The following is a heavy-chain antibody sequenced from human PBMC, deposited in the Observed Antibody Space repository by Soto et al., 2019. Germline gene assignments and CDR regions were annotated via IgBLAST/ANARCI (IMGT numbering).Heavy chain of an antibody. D-gene: IGHD3-16*01. Sequence: QVQLVQSGAELKKPGSSVKVSCKASGGTFSSYSISWVRQAPGQGLEWMGGIIPIFGTANYAQKFQGRVTITADESTSTVHMERSSLKSEDTAFYSCAGGGPHPKASSFYGMEVWGLVTTVTVSS. CDR1: GGTFSSYS. CDR3: AGGGPHPKASSFYGMEV. CDR2: IIPIFGTA. V-gene: IGHV1-69*01. J-gene: IGHJ6*02.